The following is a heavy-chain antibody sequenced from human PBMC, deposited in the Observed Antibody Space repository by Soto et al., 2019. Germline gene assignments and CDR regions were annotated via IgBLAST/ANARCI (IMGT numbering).Heavy chain of an antibody. D-gene: IGHD6-19*01. CDR2: INPSGGGT. J-gene: IGHJ4*02. CDR3: ARAYSSGWYGFTGFDY. Sequence: QVQLVQSGAEVKKPGASVKVSCKASGYTFNTYNMHWVRQAPGQGLEWMGIINPSGGGTSYAREFQGRVTMTRDTVTSTVYMELSSLRSEDTAFYYCARAYSSGWYGFTGFDYWGQGTLVTVSS. V-gene: IGHV1-46*02. CDR1: GYTFNTYN.